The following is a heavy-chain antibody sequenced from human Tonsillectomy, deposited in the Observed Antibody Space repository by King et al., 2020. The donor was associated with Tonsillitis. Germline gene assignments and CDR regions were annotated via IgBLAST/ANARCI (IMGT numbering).Heavy chain of an antibody. CDR3: ARGNSGDYLPLHYDFYT. CDR1: GFTFSTFA. Sequence: QLVQSGGGVVQPGRSLRLSCAASGFTFSTFAMHWVRQVPGKGREWVAVISNDGTSQYDTDSVEGRFTISRDNSKNTLYLLMNTPRAEDAAVYFCARGNSGDYLPLHYDFYTWGPGTLVTVSS. CDR2: ISNDGTSQ. J-gene: IGHJ4*01. D-gene: IGHD5-12*01. V-gene: IGHV3-30*04.